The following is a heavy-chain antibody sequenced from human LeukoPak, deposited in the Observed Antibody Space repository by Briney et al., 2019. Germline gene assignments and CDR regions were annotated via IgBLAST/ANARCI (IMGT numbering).Heavy chain of an antibody. CDR2: ISTYDGDT. V-gene: IGHV1-18*01. CDR3: AREGLGELTLDY. Sequence: ASVKVSCKASGYTFTSYGISWVRQAPGQGLEWMGWISTYDGDTNYAQKLQGRVTMTTDTSTNTAYMELRSLRSDDTAVYYCAREGLGELTLDYWGQGTLVSVSS. J-gene: IGHJ4*02. D-gene: IGHD3-16*01. CDR1: GYTFTSYG.